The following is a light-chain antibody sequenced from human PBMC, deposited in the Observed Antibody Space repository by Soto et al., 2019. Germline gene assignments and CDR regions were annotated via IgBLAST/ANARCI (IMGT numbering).Light chain of an antibody. Sequence: DSQMTQSPSSLAASVGDRVTITCRTWQSVSTFLNWYQVKPGKAPKLLIYGESSLQSVVPSRFRGSGSETDFTLSISSLPLADVAADYCHQSFCKLLTFGGGTKVDLK. CDR1: QSVSTF. CDR2: GES. V-gene: IGKV1-39*01. J-gene: IGKJ4*01. CDR3: HQSFCKLLT.